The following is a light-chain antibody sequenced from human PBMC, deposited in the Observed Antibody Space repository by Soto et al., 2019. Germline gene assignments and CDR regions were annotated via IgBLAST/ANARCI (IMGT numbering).Light chain of an antibody. CDR3: SSYAGNATIYV. J-gene: IGLJ1*01. Sequence: QSVLTQPPSASGSPGQSVTISCTGSSSDVGGYDYVSWYQQHPGKAPKLLIYEVSKRPSGVPDRFSGSKSGNTASLTVSGLQAEDEADYYCSSYAGNATIYVFGSGTKVTV. CDR2: EVS. CDR1: SSDVGGYDY. V-gene: IGLV2-8*01.